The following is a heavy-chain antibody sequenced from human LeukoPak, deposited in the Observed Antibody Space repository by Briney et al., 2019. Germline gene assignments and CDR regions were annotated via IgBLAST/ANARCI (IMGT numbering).Heavy chain of an antibody. CDR2: INHSGNT. V-gene: IGHV4-34*01. D-gene: IGHD3-22*01. J-gene: IGHJ4*02. CDR3: ARRRRDYYYDSSGPTAFDS. CDR1: GVSFSGYY. Sequence: SETLSLTCAVYGVSFSGYYWSWIRQPPGKGLEWIGEINHSGNTNYNPSLKSRVTISVDTSKNQFSLKLSSVTAADTAVYYRARRRRDYYYDSSGPTAFDSWGQGTLVTVSS.